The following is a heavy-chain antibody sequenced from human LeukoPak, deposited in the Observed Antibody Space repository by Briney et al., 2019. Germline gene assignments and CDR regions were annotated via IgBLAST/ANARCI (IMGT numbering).Heavy chain of an antibody. CDR1: GDSINSLDL. CDR2: MYLSGTT. V-gene: IGHV4-4*02. D-gene: IGHD2/OR15-2a*01. Sequence: SETLSLTCTVSGDSINSLDLWSWVRQPPGKGLEWIGEMYLSGTTHSNPSVKSRVTISMDTSKNQFSLKLSSVTAADTAVYYCERGFRGQKYGMDVWGQGTTVTVSS. CDR3: ERGFRGQKYGMDV. J-gene: IGHJ6*02.